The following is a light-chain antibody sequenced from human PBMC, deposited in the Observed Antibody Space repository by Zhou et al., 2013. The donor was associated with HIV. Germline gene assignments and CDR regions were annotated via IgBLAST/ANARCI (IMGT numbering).Light chain of an antibody. CDR3: QQRSDWPLT. CDR1: QSISRF. CDR2: DVS. J-gene: IGKJ4*01. Sequence: EIVLTQSPATLSLSPGERATLSCRARQSISRFLAWYQQKPGQAPRLIIYDVSNRATGIPVRFSGSGSGTDFTLTISSLEPEDFAVYYCQQRSDWPLTFGGGTKVEIK. V-gene: IGKV3-11*01.